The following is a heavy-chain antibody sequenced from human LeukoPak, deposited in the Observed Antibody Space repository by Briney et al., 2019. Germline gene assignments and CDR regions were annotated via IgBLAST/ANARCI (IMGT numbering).Heavy chain of an antibody. CDR1: GFTFSSYW. D-gene: IGHD6-13*01. CDR2: ISWNSGSI. J-gene: IGHJ6*02. CDR3: AKAESPNIAAAGDYYYYGMDV. V-gene: IGHV3-9*01. Sequence: PGGSLRLSCAASGFTFSSYWMSWVRQAPGKGLEWVSGISWNSGSIGYADSVKGRFTISRDNAKNSLYLQMNSLRAEDTALYYCAKAESPNIAAAGDYYYYGMDVWGQGTTVTVSS.